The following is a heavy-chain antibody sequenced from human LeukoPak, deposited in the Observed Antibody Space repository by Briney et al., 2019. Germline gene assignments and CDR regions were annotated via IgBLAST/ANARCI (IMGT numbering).Heavy chain of an antibody. D-gene: IGHD2-15*01. Sequence: XSXAXXGXXFXDYAXHWVRQAPGKGLEWVSDISWNSGSIVYADSVKGRFTISRDNSKDTLYLQMDSLRAEDTAVYYCAKGSGSSCYSPCDYWGQGILVTVSS. CDR1: GXXFXDYA. CDR3: AKGSGSSCYSPCDY. J-gene: IGHJ4*02. V-gene: IGHV3-9*01. CDR2: ISWNSGSI.